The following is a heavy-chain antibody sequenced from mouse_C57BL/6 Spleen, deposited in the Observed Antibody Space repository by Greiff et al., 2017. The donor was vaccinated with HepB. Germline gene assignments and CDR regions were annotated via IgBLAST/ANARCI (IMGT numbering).Heavy chain of an antibody. CDR3: ARHPTPTVVNWFAY. CDR2: ISGGGGNT. V-gene: IGHV5-9*01. D-gene: IGHD2-9*01. CDR1: GFTFSSYT. J-gene: IGHJ3*01. Sequence: EVQGVESGGGLVKPGGSLKLSCAASGFTFSSYTMSWVRQTPEKRLEWVANISGGGGNTYYPDSVKGRFTISRDNAKNTLYLQMSSRRAEDTALYYCARHPTPTVVNWFAYWGQGTLVTVSA.